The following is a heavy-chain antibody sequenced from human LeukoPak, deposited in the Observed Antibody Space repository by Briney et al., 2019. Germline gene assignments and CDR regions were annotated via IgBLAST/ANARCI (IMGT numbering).Heavy chain of an antibody. CDR2: ISSSGSVI. CDR3: ARVWDSSGWSRFDP. V-gene: IGHV3-11*01. D-gene: IGHD6-19*01. Sequence: GGSLRLSCAASGFIFTNYFMSWVRQAPRKGLEWISSISSSGSVIYYADSVKGRFTISRDNAKNSLYVEMNSLRADDTAVYYCARVWDSSGWSRFDPWGQGTRVTVSS. CDR1: GFIFTNYF. J-gene: IGHJ5*02.